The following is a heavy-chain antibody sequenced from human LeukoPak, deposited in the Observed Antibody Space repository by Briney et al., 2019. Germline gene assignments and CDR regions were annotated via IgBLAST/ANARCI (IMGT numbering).Heavy chain of an antibody. CDR2: IYYSGST. Sequence: PSETLSLTCTVSGGSISSGDYYWSWIRQPPGKGLEWIGYIYYSGSTYYNPSLKSRVTISVDTSKNQFSLKLNSVTSEDTALYYCARDQPSTNGFDIWGQGIMVTVSS. D-gene: IGHD4-11*01. J-gene: IGHJ3*02. CDR1: GGSISSGDYY. V-gene: IGHV4-30-4*08. CDR3: ARDQPSTNGFDI.